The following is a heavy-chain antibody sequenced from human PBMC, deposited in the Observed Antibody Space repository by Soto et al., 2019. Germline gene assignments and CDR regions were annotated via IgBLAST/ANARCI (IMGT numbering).Heavy chain of an antibody. D-gene: IGHD4-17*01. CDR1: GGTFSSYA. J-gene: IGHJ6*02. CDR3: ARRAKDIHGDYLNPIYYYGMDV. Sequence: QVQLVQSGAEVKKPGSSVKVSCKASGGTFSSYAISWVRQAPGQGLEWMGGIIPIFGTANYAQKFQGRVTITADESTSTGYMELSSLRSEDTAVYYCARRAKDIHGDYLNPIYYYGMDVWGQGTTVTVSS. V-gene: IGHV1-69*01. CDR2: IIPIFGTA.